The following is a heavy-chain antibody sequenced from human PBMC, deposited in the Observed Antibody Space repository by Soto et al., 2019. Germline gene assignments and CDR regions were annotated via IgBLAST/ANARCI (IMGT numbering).Heavy chain of an antibody. J-gene: IGHJ4*02. Sequence: EVQLVESGGGLVQPGGSLRLSCAASGFTFSTHWMHWVRQVPEKGLVWVSRISGDGSQTTYADSVRGRLTISRDNAKNTLYLQMNNLRVEGTAVYYCAGDSPHDSTVAGDYWGQGTLVTVSS. V-gene: IGHV3-74*01. CDR3: AGDSPHDSTVAGDY. CDR2: ISGDGSQT. CDR1: GFTFSTHW. D-gene: IGHD3-22*01.